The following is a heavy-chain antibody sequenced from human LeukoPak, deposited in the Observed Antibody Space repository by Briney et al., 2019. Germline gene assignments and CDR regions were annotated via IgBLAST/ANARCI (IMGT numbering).Heavy chain of an antibody. J-gene: IGHJ6*02. D-gene: IGHD3-10*01. V-gene: IGHV3-7*03. CDR1: GFTFSSYW. Sequence: GGSLRLSCAASGFTFSSYWMSWVRQAPGKGLEWVANIKQDGSEKYYVDSVKGRFTISRDNAKNSLYLQMSSLRSEDTAVYYCARGAHTMVRTKYYYYYGMDVWGQGTTVTVSS. CDR2: IKQDGSEK. CDR3: ARGAHTMVRTKYYYYYGMDV.